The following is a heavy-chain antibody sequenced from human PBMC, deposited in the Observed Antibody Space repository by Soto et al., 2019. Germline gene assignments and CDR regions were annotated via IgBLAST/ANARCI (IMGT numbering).Heavy chain of an antibody. J-gene: IGHJ4*02. CDR1: GGSVSSGDYY. CDR2: IYYSGSA. CDR3: ARLEGLATISYYFDF. D-gene: IGHD3-9*01. V-gene: IGHV4-39*01. Sequence: SETLSLTCTVSGGSVSSGDYYWSWIRQPPGKGLEWIGCIYYSGSAYYNPSLQTRVTISLDKSRSQFSLKLNSVTAADSAVYFCARLEGLATISYYFDFWGPGALVTVSS.